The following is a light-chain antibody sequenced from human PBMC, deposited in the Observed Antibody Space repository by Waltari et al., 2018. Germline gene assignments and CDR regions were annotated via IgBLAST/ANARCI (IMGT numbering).Light chain of an antibody. CDR1: TLGNKH. J-gene: IGLJ2*01. CDR2: PDN. Sequence: SYDLTQPPSVSVSPGQTAIIPCSGDTLGNKHVCWYQQKPGQSPVLVIYPDNNRPPGIPERFSGSNSGNTATLTLSGTQAMDEADYYCQAWDSSIAWGVAFGGGTKLTVL. CDR3: QAWDSSIAWGVA. V-gene: IGLV3-1*01.